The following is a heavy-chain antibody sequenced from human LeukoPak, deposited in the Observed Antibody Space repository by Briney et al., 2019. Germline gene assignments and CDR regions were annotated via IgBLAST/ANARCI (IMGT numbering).Heavy chain of an antibody. CDR2: IYYSGST. V-gene: IGHV4-59*01. CDR3: ARGSFTYYYGSGSYDY. Sequence: PSETLSLTCTVPGGSISSYYWSWIRQPPGKGLEWIGYIYYSGSTNYNPSLKSRVTISVDTSKNQFSLKLSSVTAADAAVYYCARGSFTYYYGSGSYDYWGLGTLVTVSS. CDR1: GGSISSYY. D-gene: IGHD3-10*01. J-gene: IGHJ4*02.